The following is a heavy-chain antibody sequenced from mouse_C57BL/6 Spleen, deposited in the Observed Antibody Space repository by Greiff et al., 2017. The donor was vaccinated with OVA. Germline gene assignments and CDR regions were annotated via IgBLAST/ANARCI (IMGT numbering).Heavy chain of an antibody. D-gene: IGHD2-13*01. CDR3: ARGPLYYGVFYFDY. Sequence: EVKLQESGPGLVKPSQSLSLTCSVTGYSITSGYYWNWIRQFPGNKLEWMGYISYDGSNNYNPSLKNRISITRDTSKNQFFLKLNSVTTEDTATYYCARGPLYYGVFYFDYWGQGTTLTVSS. J-gene: IGHJ2*01. CDR1: GYSITSGYY. CDR2: ISYDGSN. V-gene: IGHV3-6*01.